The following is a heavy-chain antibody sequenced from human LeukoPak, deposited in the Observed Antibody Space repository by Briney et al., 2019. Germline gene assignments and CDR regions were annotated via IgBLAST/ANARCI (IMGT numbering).Heavy chain of an antibody. V-gene: IGHV3-23*01. Sequence: GGSLRLSCAASGFTFSSYAMSWVRQAPGKGLEWVSDISGSGGSTYYADSVKGRFTISRDNSKNTLYLQMNSLRAEDTAVYYCAKDKDIVVVPAAILYYYYMDVWGKGTTVTVSS. CDR3: AKDKDIVVVPAAILYYYYMDV. CDR1: GFTFSSYA. D-gene: IGHD2-2*01. J-gene: IGHJ6*03. CDR2: ISGSGGST.